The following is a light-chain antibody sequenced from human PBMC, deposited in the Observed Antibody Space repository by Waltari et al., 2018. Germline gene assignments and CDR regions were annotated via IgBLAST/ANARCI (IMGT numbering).Light chain of an antibody. V-gene: IGLV1-47*01. J-gene: IGLJ2*01. CDR1: SSNIGSNS. CDR2: RNN. CDR3: AAWDDSLSVVV. Sequence: QSVLTQPPSASGTPGQRVTISCSGSSSNIGSNSVYCYQQLPGTAPKLLIYRNNQRPSGVPDRFSGSKSGTSASLAISGLRSEDEADYYCAAWDDSLSVVVFGGGTKLTVL.